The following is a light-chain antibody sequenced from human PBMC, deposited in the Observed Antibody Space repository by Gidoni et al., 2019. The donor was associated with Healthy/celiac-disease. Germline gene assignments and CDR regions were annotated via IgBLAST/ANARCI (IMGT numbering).Light chain of an antibody. CDR3: QQYYSNSWT. Sequence: AIRMTQSPSSFSASPGDRVTITCRASQGLSSYLAWYQQKPGKAPKLLSYAASTLQTGVPSRFSGSGSGTDFTLTISSLQSEDFATYYCQQYYSNSWTFGQXTKVEIK. CDR1: QGLSSY. V-gene: IGKV1-8*01. J-gene: IGKJ1*01. CDR2: AAS.